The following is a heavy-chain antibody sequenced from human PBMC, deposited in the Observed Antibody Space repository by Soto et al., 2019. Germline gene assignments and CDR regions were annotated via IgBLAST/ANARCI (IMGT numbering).Heavy chain of an antibody. CDR1: GFTFSSYS. V-gene: IGHV3-21*01. D-gene: IGHD3-9*01. CDR3: ARWAPFYDILTGSYYYYGMDV. CDR2: IRSSSSNI. J-gene: IGHJ6*02. Sequence: GGSLRLSCAASGFTFSSYSMNWVRQAPGKGLEWVSSIRSSSSNIYYADSVKGRFTISRDNSKNTLYLQMNSLRAEDTAVYYCARWAPFYDILTGSYYYYGMDVWGQGTTVTVSS.